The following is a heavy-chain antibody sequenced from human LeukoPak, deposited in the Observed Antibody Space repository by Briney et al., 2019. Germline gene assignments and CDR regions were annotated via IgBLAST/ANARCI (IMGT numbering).Heavy chain of an antibody. V-gene: IGHV3-7*04. CDR2: VKPDGSDN. J-gene: IGHJ4*02. CDR1: GFTFSSYW. CDR3: ATDSGYLLRCGD. D-gene: IGHD5-12*01. Sequence: PGGSLRLSCEASGFTFSSYWMNWVRQVPGKGLEWVASVKPDGSDNFYVDSVEGRFTISRDNARYSLFLQMNSLRAEDTAVYYCATDSGYLLRCGDWGQGTLVTVSS.